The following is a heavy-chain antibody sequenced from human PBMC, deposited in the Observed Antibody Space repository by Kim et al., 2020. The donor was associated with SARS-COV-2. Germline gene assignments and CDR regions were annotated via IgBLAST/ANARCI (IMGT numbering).Heavy chain of an antibody. CDR3: ARALYYYDSSGYEYDAFDI. J-gene: IGHJ3*02. V-gene: IGHV4-34*01. D-gene: IGHD3-22*01. Sequence: SRVTISVDTSKNQFSLKLSSVTAADTAVYYCARALYYYDSSGYEYDAFDIWGQGTMVTVSS.